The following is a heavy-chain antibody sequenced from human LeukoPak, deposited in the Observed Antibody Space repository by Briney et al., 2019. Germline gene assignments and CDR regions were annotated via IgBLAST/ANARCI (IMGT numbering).Heavy chain of an antibody. CDR3: ARGLDYFDY. Sequence: SETLSLTCTVSGGSISSYYWSWIRQPPGKGLEWIGYIYYSGSTNYNPSLKSRVTISVDTSKNQFSLKLSSVTAADTAVYYCARGLDYFDYWGQGTLVTVSS. CDR1: GGSISSYY. J-gene: IGHJ4*02. CDR2: IYYSGST. V-gene: IGHV4-59*01.